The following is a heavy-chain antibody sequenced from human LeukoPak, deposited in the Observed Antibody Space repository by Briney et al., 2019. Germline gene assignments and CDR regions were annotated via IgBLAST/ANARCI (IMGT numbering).Heavy chain of an antibody. Sequence: GGSLRLSCAASGFTFSSYSMNWVRQAPGKGLEWVSSISTSSSYIYYADSVKGRFTISRDNAKNSLYLQMNSLRVEDTAVYYCARDEVGAFDIWGQGTMVTVSS. CDR1: GFTFSSYS. CDR3: ARDEVGAFDI. V-gene: IGHV3-21*01. D-gene: IGHD1-26*01. CDR2: ISTSSSYI. J-gene: IGHJ3*02.